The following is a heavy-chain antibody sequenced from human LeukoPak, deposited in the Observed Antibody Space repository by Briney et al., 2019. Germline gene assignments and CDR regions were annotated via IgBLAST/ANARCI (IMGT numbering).Heavy chain of an antibody. CDR1: GGSISSYY. V-gene: IGHV4-59*08. CDR2: IYSSGST. D-gene: IGHD6-13*01. Sequence: SETLSLTCTVSGGSISSYYWSWIRQPPGKGLEWIGYIYSSGSTNYNPSLKSRVTISVDTSKTQFSLRLSSVTAADTAVYYCARLYSSTWSFDYWGQGTLVTVSS. J-gene: IGHJ4*02. CDR3: ARLYSSTWSFDY.